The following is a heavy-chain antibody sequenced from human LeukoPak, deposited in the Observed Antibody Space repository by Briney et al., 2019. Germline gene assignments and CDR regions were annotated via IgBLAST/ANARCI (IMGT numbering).Heavy chain of an antibody. J-gene: IGHJ4*02. V-gene: IGHV3-66*02. D-gene: IGHD5-12*01. CDR3: ARVASGYFDY. Sequence: GGSLRLSCAASGFTVSSNYMSWVRQAPGKGLEWVSVISGSGGSTYYADSVKGRITISRDNSKNTLYLQMGSLRAEDMAVYYCARVASGYFDYWGQGTLVTVSS. CDR1: GFTVSSNY. CDR2: ISGSGGST.